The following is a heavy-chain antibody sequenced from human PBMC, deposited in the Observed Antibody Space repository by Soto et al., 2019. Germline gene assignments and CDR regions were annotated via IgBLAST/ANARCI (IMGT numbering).Heavy chain of an antibody. J-gene: IGHJ4*02. CDR2: IDPSGGVT. CDR3: ARDVSCKVKYETIGYSSDR. CDR1: GYTFTKFH. D-gene: IGHD2-15*01. Sequence: QVQLIQFGAEVKKPGASVKVSCRASGYTFTKFHIHWVRQAPGQGLEWMGMIDPSGGVTRDAQRDQGRLTMTSDMSTSSVYMELRGLTSEDTAVYYCARDVSCKVKYETIGYSSDRWGPGTLVTVSS. V-gene: IGHV1-46*01.